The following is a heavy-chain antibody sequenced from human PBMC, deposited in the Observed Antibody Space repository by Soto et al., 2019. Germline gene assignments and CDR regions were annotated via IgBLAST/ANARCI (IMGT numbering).Heavy chain of an antibody. D-gene: IGHD3-9*01. Sequence: QVQLQESGPGLVKPSETLSLTCTVSGGSISSYYWSWIRQPPGKGLEWIGYIYYSGSTNYNPSHKSRVPISVDTSKNQFSLKLSSVTAADTAVYYWASGGPSEEPLLRYTTGVWFDPWGQGTLVTVSS. CDR3: ASGGPSEEPLLRYTTGVWFDP. CDR1: GGSISSYY. V-gene: IGHV4-59*01. J-gene: IGHJ5*02. CDR2: IYYSGST.